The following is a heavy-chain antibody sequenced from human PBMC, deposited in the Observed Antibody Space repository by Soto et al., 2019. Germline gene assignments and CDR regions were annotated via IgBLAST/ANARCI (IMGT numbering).Heavy chain of an antibody. V-gene: IGHV1-46*01. J-gene: IGHJ6*02. D-gene: IGHD2-15*01. CDR1: GYTFTSYS. Sequence: QVQLVQSGAEVKKPVASVRVSCKASGYTFTSYSMHWVRQAPGQGLAWMGIINPSSGRTSYAQNFQGRVTMTSDTSTSIVYMEMSSLKSEDTAVYYCARDHNFGFILYAMDVWGQGTTVTVSS. CDR3: ARDHNFGFILYAMDV. CDR2: INPSSGRT.